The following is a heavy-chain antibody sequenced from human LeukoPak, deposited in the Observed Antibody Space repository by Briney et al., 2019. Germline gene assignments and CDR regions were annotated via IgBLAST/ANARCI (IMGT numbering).Heavy chain of an antibody. V-gene: IGHV1-69*13. Sequence: SVKVSCXASGGTFSSYAISWVRQAPGQGLEWMGGIIPIFGTASYAQKFQGRVTITADESTSTAYMELSSLRSEDTAVYYCARDGGSDYDFWSGYYWWGQGTLVTVSS. J-gene: IGHJ4*02. CDR1: GGTFSSYA. D-gene: IGHD3-3*01. CDR2: IIPIFGTA. CDR3: ARDGGSDYDFWSGYYW.